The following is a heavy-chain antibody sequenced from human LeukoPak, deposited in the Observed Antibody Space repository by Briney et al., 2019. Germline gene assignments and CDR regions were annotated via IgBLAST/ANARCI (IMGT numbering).Heavy chain of an antibody. D-gene: IGHD4-17*01. V-gene: IGHV3-30*02. CDR3: ARSYGALDI. J-gene: IGHJ3*02. CDR1: GFTFSSYG. CDR2: IRYDGSNK. Sequence: PGGSQRLSCAASGFTFSSYGMHWVRQAPGKGLEWVAFIRYDGSNKYYADSVKGRFTISRDNSRNMLYVQMNSLRVEDTAVYYCARSYGALDIWGQGTMVTVSS.